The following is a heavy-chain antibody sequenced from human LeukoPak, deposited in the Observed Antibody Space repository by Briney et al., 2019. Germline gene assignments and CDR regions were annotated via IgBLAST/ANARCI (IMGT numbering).Heavy chain of an antibody. D-gene: IGHD1-26*01. Sequence: SETLSLTCTVSGGSISSGGYYWSWIRQHPGKGLEWIGYIYFSGSTYYNPSLKSRVTISVDTSKNQFSLKLSSVTAADTAVYYCARAGLMRELRAFDIWGQGTMVTVSS. CDR3: ARAGLMRELRAFDI. CDR2: IYFSGST. J-gene: IGHJ3*02. V-gene: IGHV4-31*03. CDR1: GGSISSGGYY.